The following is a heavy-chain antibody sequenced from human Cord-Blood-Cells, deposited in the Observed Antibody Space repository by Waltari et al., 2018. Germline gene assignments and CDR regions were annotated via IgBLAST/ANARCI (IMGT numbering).Heavy chain of an antibody. J-gene: IGHJ4*02. CDR2: IYHRGST. CDR3: ARGGIRFLEWLFDY. V-gene: IGHV4-38-2*01. CDR1: GYSISSGYY. Sequence: QVQLQESGPGLVKPSETLSPTCAVSGYSISSGYYWGWIRQPPGKGVEWIGRIYHRGSTYYNPSLKSRVTISVDTSKNQFSLKLSSVTAADTAVYYCARGGIRFLEWLFDYWGQGTLVTVSS. D-gene: IGHD3-3*01.